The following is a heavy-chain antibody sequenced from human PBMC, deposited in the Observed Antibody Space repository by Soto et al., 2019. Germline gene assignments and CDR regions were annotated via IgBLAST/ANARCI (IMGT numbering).Heavy chain of an antibody. CDR1: GFIFSSFA. V-gene: IGHV3-30*06. CDR3: ARDRLRLGELSLIGYFDY. CDR2: ISYDGINE. Sequence: PGGSLRLSCAASGFIFSSFAMHWVRQAPGKGLEWVAVISYDGINEYYADSVKGRFTISRDNSKNTLFLQMSSLRVEDTAVYFCARDRLRLGELSLIGYFDYWGQGTLVTSPQ. J-gene: IGHJ4*02. D-gene: IGHD3-16*02.